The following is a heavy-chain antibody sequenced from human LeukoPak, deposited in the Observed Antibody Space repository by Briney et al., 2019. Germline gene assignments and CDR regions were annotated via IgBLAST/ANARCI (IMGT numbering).Heavy chain of an antibody. J-gene: IGHJ6*02. CDR3: ARRSFDILTGYYYYYGMDV. CDR1: GYSFTNYG. V-gene: IGHV5-10-1*04. Sequence: PGESLKTSCKGSGYSFTNYGISWVRQMPGKGLEWMGRIDPSDSYSNYGPSFQGQVTISADKSISTAYLQWSSLKASDTAMYYCARRSFDILTGYYYYYGMDVWGQGTTVTVSS. D-gene: IGHD3-9*01. CDR2: IDPSDSYS.